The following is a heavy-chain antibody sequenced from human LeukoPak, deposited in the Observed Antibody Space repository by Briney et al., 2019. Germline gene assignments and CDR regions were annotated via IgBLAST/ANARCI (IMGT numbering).Heavy chain of an antibody. V-gene: IGHV1-8*02. CDR1: GYTFTSYG. CDR2: IIPIFATT. Sequence: ASVKVSCKASGYTFTSYGISWVRQAPGQGLEWMGGIIPIFATTNYAQKFQGRVTMTRNTSISTAYMELSSLRSEDTAVYYCARLSFLWFGELEQDYWGQGTLVTVSS. J-gene: IGHJ4*02. D-gene: IGHD3-10*01. CDR3: ARLSFLWFGELEQDY.